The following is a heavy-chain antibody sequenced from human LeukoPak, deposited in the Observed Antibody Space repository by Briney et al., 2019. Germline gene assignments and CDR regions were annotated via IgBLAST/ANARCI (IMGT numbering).Heavy chain of an antibody. Sequence: SETLSLTCTVSGGSISSSSYYCGWIRQPPGKRLEWIGSIYYSGSTYYNPSLKSRVTISVDTSKNQFSLKLSSVTAADTAVYYCARIKGRGAYYFDYWGQGTLVTVSS. CDR2: IYYSGST. V-gene: IGHV4-39*01. J-gene: IGHJ4*02. CDR1: GGSISSSSYY. D-gene: IGHD3-10*01. CDR3: ARIKGRGAYYFDY.